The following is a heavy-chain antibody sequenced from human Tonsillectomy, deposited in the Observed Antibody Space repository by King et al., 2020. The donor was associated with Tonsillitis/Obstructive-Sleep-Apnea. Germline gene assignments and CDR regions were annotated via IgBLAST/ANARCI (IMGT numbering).Heavy chain of an antibody. Sequence: VQLVQSGAEVKKPGASVKVSCKASGYTFTGYYMHWVRQAPGQGLEWMGRINPNSGGTNYAQKFQGRVTMTRDTSISTAYMELSRLRSDDTAVYYCARVPDDGDYPAEYFQHWGQGTLVTVSS. D-gene: IGHD4-17*01. CDR3: ARVPDDGDYPAEYFQH. V-gene: IGHV1-2*06. J-gene: IGHJ1*01. CDR1: GYTFTGYY. CDR2: INPNSGGT.